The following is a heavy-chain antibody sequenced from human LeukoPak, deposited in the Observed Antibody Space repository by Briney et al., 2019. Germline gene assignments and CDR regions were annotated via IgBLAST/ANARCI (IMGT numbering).Heavy chain of an antibody. J-gene: IGHJ5*02. Sequence: GASVKVSCKASGYTFTSYYMHWVRQAPGQGLEWMGIINPSGGSTSYAQKFQGRVTMTRDTSTSTVYMELSSLSSDDTAVYYCARDVGIAVAGTWGQGTLVTVSS. CDR3: ARDVGIAVAGT. D-gene: IGHD6-19*01. V-gene: IGHV1-46*01. CDR2: INPSGGST. CDR1: GYTFTSYY.